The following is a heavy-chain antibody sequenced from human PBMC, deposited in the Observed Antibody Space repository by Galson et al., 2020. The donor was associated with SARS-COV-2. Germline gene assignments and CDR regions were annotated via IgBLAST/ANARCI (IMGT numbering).Heavy chain of an antibody. D-gene: IGHD3-9*01. CDR1: GFTFSSYW. CDR3: AREGLYYEILTGPHYGMDV. V-gene: IGHV3-7*01. Sequence: GESLKISCAASGFTFSSYWMSWVRQAPGKGLEWVANIKQDGSEKYYVDSVKGRFTISRDNAKNSLYLQMNSLRAEDTAVYYCAREGLYYEILTGPHYGMDVWGQGTTVTVSS. J-gene: IGHJ6*02. CDR2: IKQDGSEK.